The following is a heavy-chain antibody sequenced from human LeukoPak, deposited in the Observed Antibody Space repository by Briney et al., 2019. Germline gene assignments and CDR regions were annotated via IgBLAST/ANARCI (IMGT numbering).Heavy chain of an antibody. CDR2: ISDGGDHT. Sequence: GRSLRLSCAASGFIFSDFYTSWIRQAPGKGLEWISYISDGGDHTNYADSVKGRFSISRDDAKNSLFLQMNSLRAEDTAVYYCARRHDYLDYWGQGTLVTVSS. CDR1: GFIFSDFY. V-gene: IGHV3-11*06. J-gene: IGHJ4*02. CDR3: ARRHDYLDY.